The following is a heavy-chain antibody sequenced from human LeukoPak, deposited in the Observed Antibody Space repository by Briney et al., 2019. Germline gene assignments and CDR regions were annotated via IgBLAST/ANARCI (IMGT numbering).Heavy chain of an antibody. D-gene: IGHD6-13*01. J-gene: IGHJ6*03. CDR1: GFTFSSYG. V-gene: IGHV3-30*02. CDR3: AREGVGAAAALIDYYYYYMDV. Sequence: GGSLRLSCAASGFTFSSYGMHWVRQAPGKGLEWVAFIRYDGSNKYYADSVKGRFTISRDNSKNTLYLQMNSLRAEDTAVYYCAREGVGAAAALIDYYYYYMDVWGKGTTVTVSS. CDR2: IRYDGSNK.